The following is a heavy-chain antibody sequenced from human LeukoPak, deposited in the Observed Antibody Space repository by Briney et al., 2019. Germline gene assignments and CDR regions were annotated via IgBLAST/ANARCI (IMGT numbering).Heavy chain of an antibody. V-gene: IGHV3-30*02. CDR1: GFTFSSYG. CDR3: AKGGARIAVAGKGIDY. D-gene: IGHD6-19*01. CDR2: IRYDGSNK. J-gene: IGHJ4*02. Sequence: GGSLRLSCAASGFTFSSYGMHWVRQAPGKGLEWVAFIRYDGSNKYYADSVKGRFTISRDNSKNTLYLQLTSLRAEDTAVYYCAKGGARIAVAGKGIDYWGQGTLVTVSS.